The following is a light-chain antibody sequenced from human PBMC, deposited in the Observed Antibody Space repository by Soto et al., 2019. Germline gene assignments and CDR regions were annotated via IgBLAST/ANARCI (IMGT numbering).Light chain of an antibody. J-gene: IGKJ5*01. CDR3: QQYGSSAPIT. CDR1: QSVRNNN. CDR2: GAS. V-gene: IGKV3-20*01. Sequence: EIVLTQSPGTLSLSPGEIATLSCRASQSVRNNNLNWYQQKAGQAPRLLIYGASIRATGIPDRFSGSGSGTDFTLTISRLEPEDFALYFCQQYGSSAPITFGHGTRLEIK.